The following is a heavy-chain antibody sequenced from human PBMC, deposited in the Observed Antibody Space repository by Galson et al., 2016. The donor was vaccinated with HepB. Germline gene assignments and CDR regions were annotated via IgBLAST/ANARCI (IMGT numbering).Heavy chain of an antibody. CDR3: ARHWALGRGVEY. CDR2: IYPDDSDT. Sequence: QSGAEVKKPGESLKISCKGSGYSFTNYWIGWVRQMPGKGLEWMGIIYPDDSDTRYSPSFRGQFTISADKSISTANLQCSNLKASDTARYYCARHWALGRGVEYWGQGTLVTVSS. J-gene: IGHJ4*02. D-gene: IGHD1-26*01. V-gene: IGHV5-51*01. CDR1: GYSFTNYW.